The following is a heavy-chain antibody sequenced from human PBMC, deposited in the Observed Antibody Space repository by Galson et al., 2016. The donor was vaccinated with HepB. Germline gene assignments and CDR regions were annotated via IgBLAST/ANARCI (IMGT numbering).Heavy chain of an antibody. D-gene: IGHD4-23*01. CDR1: GFTFSTYW. CDR3: AWIGRPGGNHYRDY. J-gene: IGHJ4*02. Sequence: SLRLSCAASGFTFSTYWMHWVRQAPGKGLVWVSRINSDGSSISYADSVKGRFTISRDNAKNTLYLQMNSLSAEDTAVYFCAWIGRPGGNHYRDYWGQGTLVTVSS. V-gene: IGHV3-74*01. CDR2: INSDGSSI.